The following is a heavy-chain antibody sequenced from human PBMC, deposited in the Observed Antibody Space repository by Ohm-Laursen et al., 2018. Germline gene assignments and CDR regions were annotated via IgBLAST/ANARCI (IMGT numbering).Heavy chain of an antibody. J-gene: IGHJ4*02. CDR3: ASGDTAMVTSSY. CDR1: GYTFTSYG. V-gene: IGHV1-69*13. Sequence: SVKVSCKASGYTFTSYGTSWVRQAPGQGLEWMGGIIPIFGTANYAQKFQGRVTITADESTSTAYMELSSLRSEDTAVYYCASGDTAMVTSSYWGQGTLVTVSS. D-gene: IGHD5-18*01. CDR2: IIPIFGTA.